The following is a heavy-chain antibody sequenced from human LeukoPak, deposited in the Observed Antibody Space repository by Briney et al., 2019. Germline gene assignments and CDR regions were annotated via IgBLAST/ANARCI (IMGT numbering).Heavy chain of an antibody. Sequence: GGSLRLSCVASGFTLSNNYMSWVRQAPGKGLEWVSGIYSGGSTDYADSVKGRFTISRDTSKNTLYLQVNSVRAEDTAVYYCARSYDSSSPFDYWGQGTLVTVSS. D-gene: IGHD3-22*01. CDR2: IYSGGST. V-gene: IGHV3-66*01. CDR3: ARSYDSSSPFDY. J-gene: IGHJ4*02. CDR1: GFTLSNNY.